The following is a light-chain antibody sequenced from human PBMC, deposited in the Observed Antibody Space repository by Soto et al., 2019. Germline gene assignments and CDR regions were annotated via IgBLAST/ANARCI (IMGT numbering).Light chain of an antibody. Sequence: QSVLTQSPSVSAAPGQKVTISCSGSSSNMGKNYVSWYQHFPGTAPKLLIYENNKRPSGVPDRVSGSKSGTSATLGITGLQTGDEADYYCGTWDSGLNIEVFGTGTKVTVL. CDR1: SSNMGKNY. V-gene: IGLV1-51*02. CDR2: ENN. CDR3: GTWDSGLNIEV. J-gene: IGLJ1*01.